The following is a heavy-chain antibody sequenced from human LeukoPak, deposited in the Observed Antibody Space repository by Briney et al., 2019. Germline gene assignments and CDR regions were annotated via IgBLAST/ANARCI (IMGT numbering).Heavy chain of an antibody. J-gene: IGHJ4*02. D-gene: IGHD1-26*01. V-gene: IGHV3-23*01. CDR1: GFTFSSYA. Sequence: GGSLRLSCAASGFTFSSYAMSWVRQAPGKGLEWVSAISGSGGSTYYADSVKGRFTISRDNSKNTLYLQMNSLRAEDTAVCYCAKDPRVGATHRFYYFDYWGQGTLVTVSS. CDR2: ISGSGGST. CDR3: AKDPRVGATHRFYYFDY.